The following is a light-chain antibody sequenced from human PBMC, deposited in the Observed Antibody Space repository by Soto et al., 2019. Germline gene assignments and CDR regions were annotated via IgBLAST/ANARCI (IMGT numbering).Light chain of an antibody. CDR3: SSYTTSSTHV. J-gene: IGLJ1*01. V-gene: IGLV1-40*01. CDR1: SSNIGAGYD. CDR2: GND. Sequence: QSVLTQPPSVSGAPGQRVTISCTGSSSNIGAGYDVHWYQQLPGKAPKLLIYGNDNRPSGVPERFSGSKSGTSASLAITGLRADDEAHYYCSSYTTSSTHVFGTGTKVTVL.